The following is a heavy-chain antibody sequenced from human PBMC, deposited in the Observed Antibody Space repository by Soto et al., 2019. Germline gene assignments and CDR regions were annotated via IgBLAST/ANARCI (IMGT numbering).Heavy chain of an antibody. J-gene: IGHJ4*02. CDR3: ARGGGWEAGYFGY. D-gene: IGHD1-26*01. Sequence: KQSQTLSLTCAISGDSVSSNSAAWNWIRQSPSRGLEWLGRTYYRSKWYNDYAVSVKSRITINPGTSKNQFSLQLDSVTPGGTAVYYCARGGGWEAGYFGYGGQGTLVTVSS. V-gene: IGHV6-1*01. CDR2: TYYRSKWYN. CDR1: GDSVSSNSAA.